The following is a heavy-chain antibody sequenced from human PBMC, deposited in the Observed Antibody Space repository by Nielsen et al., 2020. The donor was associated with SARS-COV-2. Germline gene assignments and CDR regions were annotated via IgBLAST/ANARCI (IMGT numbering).Heavy chain of an antibody. V-gene: IGHV3-23*01. CDR2: IGAGGDNI. J-gene: IGHJ4*02. Sequence: GGSLRLSCAASGFTFSRHAMNWVRQAPGKGLEWVSIIGAGGDNIYYADSVKGRFTISRDNSKNTLYLQINSLRADDTAVYYCATQAGGYKSPYDYWGQGTLVTVSS. D-gene: IGHD3-10*01. CDR3: ATQAGGYKSPYDY. CDR1: GFTFSRHA.